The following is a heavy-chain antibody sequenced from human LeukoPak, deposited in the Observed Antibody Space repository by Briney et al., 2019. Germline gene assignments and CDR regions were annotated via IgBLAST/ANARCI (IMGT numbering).Heavy chain of an antibody. CDR3: ARDYYGSGSYWFYP. J-gene: IGHJ5*02. CDR2: IYTSGST. V-gene: IGHV4-4*07. D-gene: IGHD3-10*01. Sequence: SETLSLTCTVSGGSISSYYWNWIRQPAGKGLEWIGRIYTSGSTNYTPSLKSRVTMSVDTSKNQFSLRLSSVTAADTAVYYCARDYYGSGSYWFYPWGQGTLVTVSS. CDR1: GGSISSYY.